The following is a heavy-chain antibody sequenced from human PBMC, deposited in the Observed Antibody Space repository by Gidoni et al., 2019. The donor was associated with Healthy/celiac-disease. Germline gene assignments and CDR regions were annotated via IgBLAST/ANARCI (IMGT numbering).Heavy chain of an antibody. CDR1: GWSFSGYY. CDR3: ARGTGRRAYDSSGYYYAGRFFDY. D-gene: IGHD3-22*01. CDR2: INHSGST. V-gene: IGHV4-34*01. Sequence: QVQLQQWGAGLLKPSETLSLTCAVYGWSFSGYYWIWIRQPPGKGLEWIGEINHSGSTNYNPSLKRRVTISVDTSKNQFSLKLSSVTAADTAVYYCARGTGRRAYDSSGYYYAGRFFDYWGQGTLVTVSS. J-gene: IGHJ4*02.